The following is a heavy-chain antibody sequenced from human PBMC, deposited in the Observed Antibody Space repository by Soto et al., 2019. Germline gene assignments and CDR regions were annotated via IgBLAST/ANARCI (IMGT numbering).Heavy chain of an antibody. J-gene: IGHJ6*02. D-gene: IGHD3-22*01. CDR3: TTLGHYYDSSPLDV. Sequence: GGSLRLSCAASGFTFSNAWMNWVRQAPGKGLEWVGHIKSKIDGGTTDYAVPVKGRFTISRDDSKNTMYLQMNSLKTEDTAVYYCTTLGHYYDSSPLDVWGQGTTVTVSS. V-gene: IGHV3-15*07. CDR1: GFTFSNAW. CDR2: IKSKIDGGTT.